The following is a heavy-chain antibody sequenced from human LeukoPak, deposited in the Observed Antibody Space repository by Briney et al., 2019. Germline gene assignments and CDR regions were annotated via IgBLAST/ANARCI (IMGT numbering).Heavy chain of an antibody. CDR3: ARGVYIAAAQYGY. J-gene: IGHJ4*02. Sequence: SETLSLTCTVSGGSISNYFWSWIRQPPGKGLEWIGYIYYSGTTNYNPSLRSRVTISVDTSKNQFSLKLSSVTAADTAVYYCARGVYIAAAQYGYWGQGTLVTVSS. D-gene: IGHD6-13*01. CDR2: IYYSGTT. V-gene: IGHV4-59*01. CDR1: GGSISNYF.